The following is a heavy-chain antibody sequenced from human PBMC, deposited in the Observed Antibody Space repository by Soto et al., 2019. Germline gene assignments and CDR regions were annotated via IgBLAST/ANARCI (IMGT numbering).Heavy chain of an antibody. V-gene: IGHV3-23*01. Sequence: EVQLLESGGGLVQPGGSLRLSCEASGFIFSSYAMSWVRQAPGKGPEWVSIISGNGGTTYYADSVKGRCSISRDNSRNTLSLQMNSLRVEDTAIYYCVKDRAAAPAAPPDWFDSWGQGTLVTVAS. CDR2: ISGNGGTT. J-gene: IGHJ5*01. D-gene: IGHD2-2*01. CDR3: VKDRAAAPAAPPDWFDS. CDR1: GFIFSSYA.